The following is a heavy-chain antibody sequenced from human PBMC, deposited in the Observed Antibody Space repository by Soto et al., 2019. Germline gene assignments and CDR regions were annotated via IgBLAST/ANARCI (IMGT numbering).Heavy chain of an antibody. D-gene: IGHD4-17*01. CDR1: GYTFTSYG. J-gene: IGHJ6*02. V-gene: IGHV1-18*04. CDR3: ARALGDYEMDYYYYYGMDV. Sequence: ASVKVSCKASGYTFTSYGISWVRQAPGQGLEWMGWISAYNGNTNYAQKLQGRVTMTTDTSTSTAYMELRSLRSDDTAVYYCARALGDYEMDYYYYYGMDVWGQGTTGTGSS. CDR2: ISAYNGNT.